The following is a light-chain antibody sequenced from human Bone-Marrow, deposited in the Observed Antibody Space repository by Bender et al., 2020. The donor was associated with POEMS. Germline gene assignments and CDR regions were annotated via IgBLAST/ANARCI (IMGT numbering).Light chain of an antibody. CDR1: NTDLGPHSV. CDR3: SSYDATTTLFV. Sequence: QSALTQPASVSESPGQSITVSCTGDNTDLGPHSVVSWYQQHPGRVPKLMIYEDTERPSGVSDRFSASKSGSTASLTISGLQAEDEADYYCSSYDATTTLFVFGSGTKVSVL. V-gene: IGLV2-23*02. J-gene: IGLJ1*01. CDR2: EDT.